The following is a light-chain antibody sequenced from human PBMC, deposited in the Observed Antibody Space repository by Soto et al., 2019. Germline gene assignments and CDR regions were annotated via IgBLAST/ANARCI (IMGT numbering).Light chain of an antibody. Sequence: DVQMTQSPSSLSASVGDTVTITCRASQGIAFYLAWFQQRPGKAPNLLISAASNLQSGVPSGFIGSVSVTDLTITISSLQPEDVATYYCQKYDTAPFTFGPGTRVEVK. V-gene: IGKV1-27*01. CDR1: QGIAFY. CDR2: AAS. CDR3: QKYDTAPFT. J-gene: IGKJ3*01.